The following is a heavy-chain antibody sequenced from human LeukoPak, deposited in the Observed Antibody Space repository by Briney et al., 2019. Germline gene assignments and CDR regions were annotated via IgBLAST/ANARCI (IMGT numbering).Heavy chain of an antibody. D-gene: IGHD5-18*01. CDR2: IYHSGST. CDR1: GGSIGSSSNY. J-gene: IGHJ4*02. V-gene: IGHV4-39*07. CDR3: ASSGYSYGSESDY. Sequence: SETLSLTCTVSGGSIGSSSNYWGWIRQPPGKGLEWIGSIYHSGSTYYNPSLKSRVTISVDTSKNQFSLKLSSVTAADTAVYYCASSGYSYGSESDYWGQGTLVTVSS.